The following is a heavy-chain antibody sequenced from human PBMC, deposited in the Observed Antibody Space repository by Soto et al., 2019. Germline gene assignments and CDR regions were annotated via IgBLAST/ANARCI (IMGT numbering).Heavy chain of an antibody. CDR2: INDGSEE. D-gene: IGHD1-1*01. CDR1: GFSFSAHG. CDR3: ARDDLFVDNGLDH. Sequence: QVQLVESGGGVVRPGTSLRLSCAATGFSFSAHGMHWVRQAPGKGLEWLAVINDGSEEGYADSVRGRFNISRDNARNLLYLQMDNLRAEDSALYYCARDDLFVDNGLDHWGQGSLVTVSS. J-gene: IGHJ4*02. V-gene: IGHV3-33*01.